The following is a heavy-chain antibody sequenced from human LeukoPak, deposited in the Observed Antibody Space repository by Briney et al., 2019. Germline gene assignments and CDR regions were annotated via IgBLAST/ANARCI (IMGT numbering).Heavy chain of an antibody. CDR2: INPSGASP. V-gene: IGHV1-46*01. Sequence: GASVKVSCKASGYTFTNYYFHWVRQAPGQGLEWMGLINPSGASPTFAQKFQGRVTMTWDMSTSTVYMELSNLRSDDTAIYYCARGYIRVTGYNSFDIWGQGTVVTVSS. CDR3: ARGYIRVTGYNSFDI. D-gene: IGHD3-9*01. CDR1: GYTFTNYY. J-gene: IGHJ3*02.